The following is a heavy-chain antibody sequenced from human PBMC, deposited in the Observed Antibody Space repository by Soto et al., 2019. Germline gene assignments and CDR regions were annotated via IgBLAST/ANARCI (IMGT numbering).Heavy chain of an antibody. D-gene: IGHD3-22*01. Sequence: SETLSLTCAVYGGSFSGYYWSWIRQPPGKGLEWIGEINHSGSTNYNPSLKSRVTISVDTSKNQFSLKLSSVTAADTAVYYCARGHDSSGYSDYWGQGTLVTVSS. J-gene: IGHJ4*02. CDR2: INHSGST. V-gene: IGHV4-34*01. CDR1: GGSFSGYY. CDR3: ARGHDSSGYSDY.